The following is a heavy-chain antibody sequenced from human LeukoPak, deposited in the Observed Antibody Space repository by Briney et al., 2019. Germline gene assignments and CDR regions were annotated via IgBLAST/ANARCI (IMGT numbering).Heavy chain of an antibody. J-gene: IGHJ4*02. D-gene: IGHD5-18*01. CDR1: GYTFTSYD. V-gene: IGHV1-18*01. CDR2: ISGYNGNT. CDR3: ARGVTPDY. Sequence: ASVKVSCKASGYTFTSYDINWVRQAPGQGLEWIGWISGYNGNTKYAQKLQGRLTMTTDTSTSTAYMELSSLRSEDTAVYYCARGVTPDYWGQGTLVTVSS.